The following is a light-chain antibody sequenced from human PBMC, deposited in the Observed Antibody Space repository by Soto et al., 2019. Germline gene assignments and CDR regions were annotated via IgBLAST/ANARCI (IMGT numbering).Light chain of an antibody. CDR3: QQYTSYPWT. Sequence: DIQMTQSPSTLSASVGDRVTITCRASQSISSWLAWYQQKSGKAPKLLIYKASSLESGVSSRFSGSGSGTEFTLTISCLQPDDFATYYCQQYTSYPWTFGQGTKVEIK. J-gene: IGKJ1*01. CDR1: QSISSW. V-gene: IGKV1-5*03. CDR2: KAS.